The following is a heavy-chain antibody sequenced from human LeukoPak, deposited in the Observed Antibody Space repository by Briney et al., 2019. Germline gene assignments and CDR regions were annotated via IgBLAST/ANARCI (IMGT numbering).Heavy chain of an antibody. CDR2: IWYDGSNK. J-gene: IGHJ4*02. Sequence: PGGSLRLSCEASGFIFSSYVMGWVRQAPGKGLEWVAVIWYDGSNKYYADSVKGRFTISRDNSKNTLYLQMNSLRAEDTAVYYCARDLPLVGATSAPFDYWGQGTLVTVSS. V-gene: IGHV3-33*08. D-gene: IGHD1-26*01. CDR1: GFIFSSYV. CDR3: ARDLPLVGATSAPFDY.